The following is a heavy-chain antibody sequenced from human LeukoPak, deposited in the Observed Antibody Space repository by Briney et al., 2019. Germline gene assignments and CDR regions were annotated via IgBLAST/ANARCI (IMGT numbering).Heavy chain of an antibody. Sequence: GGSLRLSCAASGFTFSSYWMYWVRQAPGKGLVWVSHINSDGSSTNYADSVKGRFTISRDNAKNTLYLQMNSLRAEDTAVYYCTRNWGGLGSWGQGTLVTVSS. V-gene: IGHV3-74*01. CDR2: INSDGSST. CDR3: TRNWGGLGS. CDR1: GFTFSSYW. D-gene: IGHD3-16*01. J-gene: IGHJ4*02.